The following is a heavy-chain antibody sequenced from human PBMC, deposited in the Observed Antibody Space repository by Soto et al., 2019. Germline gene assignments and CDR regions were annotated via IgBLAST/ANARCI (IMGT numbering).Heavy chain of an antibody. D-gene: IGHD1-26*01. CDR1: GFTFDDYA. Sequence: EMQLVESGGGLVQPGRSLRLSCAASGFTFDDYAMHWVRQPPGKGLEWVAGISWNSGIIQYADSVKGRFTISRDSAKNSLFLQMNSLKPEDTALYYCTKDIECVGSHLNHAFDVWGQGTMVSVSS. CDR2: ISWNSGII. CDR3: TKDIECVGSHLNHAFDV. V-gene: IGHV3-9*01. J-gene: IGHJ3*01.